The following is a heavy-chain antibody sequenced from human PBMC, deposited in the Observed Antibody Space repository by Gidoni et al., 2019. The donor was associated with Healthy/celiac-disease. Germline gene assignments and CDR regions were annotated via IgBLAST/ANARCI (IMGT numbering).Heavy chain of an antibody. D-gene: IGHD6-13*01. J-gene: IGHJ5*02. Sequence: EVQLVESGGGLVQPGGSLRLSCSASGFTFSSYAMHWVRQAPGKGLEYVSAISSNGGSTYYADSVKGRFTISRDNSKNTLYLQMSSLRAEDTAVYYCVKGAAAAGNTNWFDPWGQGTLVTVSS. V-gene: IGHV3-64D*06. CDR1: GFTFSSYA. CDR2: ISSNGGST. CDR3: VKGAAAAGNTNWFDP.